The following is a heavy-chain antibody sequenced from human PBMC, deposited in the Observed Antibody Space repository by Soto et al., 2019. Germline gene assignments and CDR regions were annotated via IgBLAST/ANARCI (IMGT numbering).Heavy chain of an antibody. D-gene: IGHD3-10*01. V-gene: IGHV4-31*03. CDR1: GGSISSGGYY. J-gene: IGHJ6*02. CDR2: IYYSGST. Sequence: PSETLSLTCTVSGGSISSGGYYWSWIRQHPGKGLEWIGYIYYSGSTYYNPSLKSRVTISVDTSKNQFSLKLSSVTAADTAVYYCARDRRFGESPPYYYYGMDVWGQGTTVTVSS. CDR3: ARDRRFGESPPYYYYGMDV.